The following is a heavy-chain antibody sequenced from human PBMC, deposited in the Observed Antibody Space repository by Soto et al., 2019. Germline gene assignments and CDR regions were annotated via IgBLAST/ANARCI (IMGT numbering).Heavy chain of an antibody. V-gene: IGHV3-48*02. CDR3: ARDVSSWSYYGMDV. CDR2: ISSSSSTI. D-gene: IGHD6-13*01. J-gene: IGHJ6*02. Sequence: XGSLALSCAASGFTFSSYSMNWVRQAPGKGLEWVSYISSSSSTIYYADSVKGRFTISRDNAKNSLYLQMNSLRDEDTAVYYCARDVSSWSYYGMDVWGQGTTVTVSS. CDR1: GFTFSSYS.